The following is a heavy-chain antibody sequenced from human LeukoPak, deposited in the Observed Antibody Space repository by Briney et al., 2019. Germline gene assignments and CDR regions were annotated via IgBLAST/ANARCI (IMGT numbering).Heavy chain of an antibody. D-gene: IGHD2-15*01. J-gene: IGHJ4*02. CDR3: ARDAAWPAEDFEY. CDR1: GFTFTTYS. V-gene: IGHV3-48*01. Sequence: RGSLRLSCAASGFTFTTYSMAWVRQAPGKGLEWIAYISRGSTAIYYGGYVKGRFTISRDNARNSLSLQMNNLRAEDTAVYYCARDAAWPAEDFEYWGQGTLVTVSS. CDR2: ISRGSTAI.